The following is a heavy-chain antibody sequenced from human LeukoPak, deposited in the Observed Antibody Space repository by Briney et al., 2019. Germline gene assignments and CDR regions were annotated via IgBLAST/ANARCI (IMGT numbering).Heavy chain of an antibody. J-gene: IGHJ4*02. CDR2: ISSSSSYI. CDR3: ARGSWELGGLFDY. D-gene: IGHD1-26*01. CDR1: GFTFSSYS. V-gene: IGHV3-21*01. Sequence: GGSLRLSCAASGFTFSSYSMNWVRQAPGKGLEWVSSISSSSSYIYYADSVKGRFTISRDNAKNSLYLQMNSLRAEDTAVYYCARGSWELGGLFDYWGQGTLVTVSS.